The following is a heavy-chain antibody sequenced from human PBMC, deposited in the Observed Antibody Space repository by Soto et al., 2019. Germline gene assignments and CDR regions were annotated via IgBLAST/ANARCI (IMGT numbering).Heavy chain of an antibody. CDR3: AKVPYGDDSSGYYY. CDR2: ISGSGGST. V-gene: IGHV3-23*01. D-gene: IGHD3-22*01. CDR1: GFTFSSYA. Sequence: EVQLLESGGGLVQPGGSLRLSCAASGFTFSSYAMSWVRQAPGKGLEWVSAISGSGGSTYYADSVKGRFTISRDNSKNTLYLQMNSLRADDTSVYYCAKVPYGDDSSGYYYWGQGTLVTVSS. J-gene: IGHJ4*02.